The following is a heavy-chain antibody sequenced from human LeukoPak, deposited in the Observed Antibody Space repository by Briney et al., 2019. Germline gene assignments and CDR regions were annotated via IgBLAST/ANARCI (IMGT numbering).Heavy chain of an antibody. V-gene: IGHV1-18*04. Sequence: GASVKVSCKASGYTFTSYGISWVRQAPGQGLEWMGWISAYNGNTNYAQKLQGRVTMTTDTSTSTAYMGLRSLRSDDTAVYYCARSPGVRGVTFRWFDPWGQGTLVTVSS. CDR2: ISAYNGNT. D-gene: IGHD3-10*01. CDR1: GYTFTSYG. J-gene: IGHJ5*02. CDR3: ARSPGVRGVTFRWFDP.